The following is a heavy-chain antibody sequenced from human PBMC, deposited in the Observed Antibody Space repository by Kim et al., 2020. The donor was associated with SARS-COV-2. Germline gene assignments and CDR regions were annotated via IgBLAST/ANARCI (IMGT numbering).Heavy chain of an antibody. CDR3: AGANDNDFWSGYYGLGFDI. Sequence: GGSLRLSCAASGFTVSSNYMSWVRQAPGKGLEWVSVIYTGGRTYYADSVTGRFTISRDNSKNTLYLQMNSLRAEDTAVYYCAGANDNDFWSGYYGLGFDIWGQGTMVTVSS. V-gene: IGHV3-53*01. CDR2: IYTGGRT. CDR1: GFTVSSNY. J-gene: IGHJ3*02. D-gene: IGHD3-3*01.